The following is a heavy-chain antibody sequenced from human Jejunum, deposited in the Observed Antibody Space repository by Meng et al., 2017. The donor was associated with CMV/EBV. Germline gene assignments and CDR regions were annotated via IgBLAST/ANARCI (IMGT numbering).Heavy chain of an antibody. J-gene: IGHJ1*01. V-gene: IGHV4-30-4*08. CDR1: GGFVSGDYS. D-gene: IGHD3-9*01. CDR2: IYNNGNT. Sequence: VQLQGSGPGLVKPSQTLSLTCSVSGGFVSGDYSWSWIRQSPGKGLEWIGYIYNNGNTDYNPSLKSRVSISVDTSKNEVSLTLRSVTAADTAVYYCAGLFQYDILTGSWYWGQGTLVTVSS. CDR3: AGLFQYDILTGSWY.